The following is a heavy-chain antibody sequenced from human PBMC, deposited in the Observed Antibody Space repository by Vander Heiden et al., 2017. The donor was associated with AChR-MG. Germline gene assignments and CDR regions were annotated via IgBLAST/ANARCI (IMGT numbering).Heavy chain of an antibody. Sequence: EVKLVESGGGLIQPGGSLRLSCVVSGFTVSSNYMSWVRQAPGKGPECVSVLYSGGTTYYIDSVKGRFSISRDNSKNTLYLQMNSLRVEDTAMYYCARDLGGYASEIWGQGTLVTVSS. D-gene: IGHD3-16*01. CDR1: GFTVSSNY. CDR2: LYSGGTT. V-gene: IGHV3-53*01. J-gene: IGHJ3*02. CDR3: ARDLGGYASEI.